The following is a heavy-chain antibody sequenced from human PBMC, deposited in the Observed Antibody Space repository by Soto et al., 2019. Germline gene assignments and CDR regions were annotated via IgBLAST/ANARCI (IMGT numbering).Heavy chain of an antibody. V-gene: IGHV1-69*01. Sequence: QVQLVQSGAEVKKPGSSVKVSCKASGGTFSSYAISWVRQAPGQGLEWMGGIIPIFGTANYAQKFQGRVTITADESTSTAYMELSSLRSEDTAVYYCARGVGYYDSSGYLPPKAVDIWGQGTMVTVS. CDR1: GGTFSSYA. CDR3: ARGVGYYDSSGYLPPKAVDI. J-gene: IGHJ3*02. D-gene: IGHD3-22*01. CDR2: IIPIFGTA.